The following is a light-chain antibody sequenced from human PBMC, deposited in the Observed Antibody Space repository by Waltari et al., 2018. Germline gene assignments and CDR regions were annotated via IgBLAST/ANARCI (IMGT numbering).Light chain of an antibody. CDR1: SPNIGRSH. Sequence: QSVLTQPPSASGTPGQRVTISCSGSSPNIGRSHVYWYQQLPGTAPKLLIYRNNPRPSAVPHRFSGSKSGTSASLAISGLRSEDDADYYCATWDDSLRGPVFGGGTKLTVL. CDR3: ATWDDSLRGPV. J-gene: IGLJ2*01. V-gene: IGLV1-47*01. CDR2: RNN.